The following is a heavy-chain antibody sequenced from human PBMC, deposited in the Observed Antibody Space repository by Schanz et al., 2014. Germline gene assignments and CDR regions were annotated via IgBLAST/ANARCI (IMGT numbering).Heavy chain of an antibody. CDR2: VSRSTPDI. Sequence: EVQLVESGGGLVQPGGSLRLSCTASGFTFSSYSMNWVRQAPGKGLEWVSYVSRSTPDIYYADSVKGRFTMSRDNAKNTLYLQMNSLRAEDMAVYYCAKGRFGELSAFDIWGQGTMVTVSS. CDR3: AKGRFGELSAFDI. V-gene: IGHV3-48*01. J-gene: IGHJ3*02. D-gene: IGHD3-10*01. CDR1: GFTFSSYS.